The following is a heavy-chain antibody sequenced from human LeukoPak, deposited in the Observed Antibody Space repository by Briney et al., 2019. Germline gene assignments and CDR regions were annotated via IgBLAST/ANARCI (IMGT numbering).Heavy chain of an antibody. Sequence: SVKVSCKASGGTFDSYALTWVRQAPGQALEWMGRIIPILDITIYAQKFQGRVTITADKSTSTAYIELSSLSSEDTAEYYCARDQGLIDPPPYGLDVWGQGTTVTVSS. CDR1: GGTFDSYA. CDR2: IIPILDIT. V-gene: IGHV1-69*04. CDR3: ARDQGLIDPPPYGLDV. D-gene: IGHD3-16*01. J-gene: IGHJ6*02.